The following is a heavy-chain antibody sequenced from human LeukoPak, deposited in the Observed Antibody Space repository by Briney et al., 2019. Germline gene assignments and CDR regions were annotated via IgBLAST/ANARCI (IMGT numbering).Heavy chain of an antibody. Sequence: GGSLRLSCAASGFTFSKYWMHWVRQTPGKGLVWVSCVNEDGRTTTYADSVKGRFTISRDNAKNTLYLQMNSLSADDTALYFCIRDLRGRDDYWGQGTLVTVSS. CDR2: VNEDGRTT. CDR3: IRDLRGRDDY. J-gene: IGHJ4*02. D-gene: IGHD5-24*01. CDR1: GFTFSKYW. V-gene: IGHV3-74*01.